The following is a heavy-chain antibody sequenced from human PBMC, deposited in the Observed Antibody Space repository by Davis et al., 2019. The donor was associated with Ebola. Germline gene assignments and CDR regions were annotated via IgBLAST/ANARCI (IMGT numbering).Heavy chain of an antibody. CDR3: ARDPTYQALGEYYYYGMDV. D-gene: IGHD3-16*01. Sequence: GGSLRLSCAASGFTFSSYAMSWVRQAPGKGLEWVSAISSSGSTIYYADSVKGRFTISRDNAKNSLYLQMNSLRAEDTAVYYCARDPTYQALGEYYYYGMDVWGQGTTVTVSS. CDR1: GFTFSSYA. V-gene: IGHV3-48*04. CDR2: ISSSGSTI. J-gene: IGHJ6*02.